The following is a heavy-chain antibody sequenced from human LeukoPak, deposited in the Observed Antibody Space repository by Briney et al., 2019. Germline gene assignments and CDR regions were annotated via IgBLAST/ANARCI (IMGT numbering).Heavy chain of an antibody. D-gene: IGHD6-13*01. CDR3: ARVREAGTGRVY. CDR1: GFTFSSYS. V-gene: IGHV3-21*01. Sequence: AGGSLRLSCAASGFTFSSYSMNWVRQAPGKRLEWVSSISSSSSYIYYADSVKGRFTISRDNAKNSLYLQMNSLRAEDTAVYYCARVREAGTGRVYWGQGTLVTVSS. CDR2: ISSSSSYI. J-gene: IGHJ4*02.